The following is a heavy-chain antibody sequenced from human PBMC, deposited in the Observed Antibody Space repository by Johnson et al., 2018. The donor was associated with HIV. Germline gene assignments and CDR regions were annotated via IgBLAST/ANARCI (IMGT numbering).Heavy chain of an antibody. Sequence: VQLVESGGGLVKPGGSLRLSCAASGFTFSNAWMTWVRQAPGKGLEWVGRIKSKTDGGTTDYAAPVKGRFTIPRDDSKNTLYLQMNSLKTEDTAVYYCTTGGVSSGYYFFHWGQGTMVTVSS. CDR1: GFTFSNAW. V-gene: IGHV3-15*01. CDR3: TTGGVSSGYYFFH. J-gene: IGHJ3*01. CDR2: IKSKTDGGTT. D-gene: IGHD3-22*01.